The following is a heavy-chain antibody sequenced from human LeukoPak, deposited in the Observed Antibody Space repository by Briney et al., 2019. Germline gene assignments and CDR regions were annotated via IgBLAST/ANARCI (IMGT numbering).Heavy chain of an antibody. CDR2: ISYDGSNK. D-gene: IGHD2-15*01. J-gene: IGHJ6*02. Sequence: GGSLRLSCAASGFTFNSYAMGWVRQAPGKGLEWVAVISYDGSNKYYADSVKGRFTISRDNSKNTLYLQMNSLRAEDTAVYYCARGYCSGGSCYSGGYYYGMDVWGQGTTVTVSS. CDR1: GFTFNSYA. V-gene: IGHV3-30-3*01. CDR3: ARGYCSGGSCYSGGYYYGMDV.